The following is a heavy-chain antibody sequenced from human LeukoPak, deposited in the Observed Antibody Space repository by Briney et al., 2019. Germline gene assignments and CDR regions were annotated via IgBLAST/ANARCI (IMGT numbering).Heavy chain of an antibody. CDR3: ARGEPSQQWLVSLHAFDI. D-gene: IGHD6-19*01. CDR2: ISSSGSTI. Sequence: GGSLRLSCAASGFTFSDYYMSWIRQAPGKGLEWVSYISSSGSTIYYADSVKGRFTISRDNAKNSLYLQMNSLRAEDTAVYYCARGEPSQQWLVSLHAFDIWGQGTMVTVSS. CDR1: GFTFSDYY. V-gene: IGHV3-11*01. J-gene: IGHJ3*02.